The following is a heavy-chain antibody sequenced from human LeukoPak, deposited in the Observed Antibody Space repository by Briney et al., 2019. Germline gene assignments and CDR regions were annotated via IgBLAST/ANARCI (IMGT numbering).Heavy chain of an antibody. J-gene: IGHJ4*02. D-gene: IGHD2-15*01. CDR2: ISYDGSNK. CDR1: GFTFSSYG. V-gene: IGHV3-30*18. Sequence: WGSLRLSCAASGFTFSSYGMHWVRQAPGKGVEWVAVISYDGSNKYYADSVKGRFTISRDNSKNTLYLQMNSLRAEDTAVYYCAKDRRLGYCSGGSCYLDYWGQGTLVTVSS. CDR3: AKDRRLGYCSGGSCYLDY.